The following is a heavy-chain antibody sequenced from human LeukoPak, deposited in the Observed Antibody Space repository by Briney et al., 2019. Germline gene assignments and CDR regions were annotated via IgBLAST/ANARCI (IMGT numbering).Heavy chain of an antibody. Sequence: ASVKISCKASGYTFTGYYMHWVRQAPGQGLEWMGWINPNSGGTNYAQKFQGRVTMTGDTSISTAYMELGRLRSDDTAVYYRARVRDLDDYWGQGTLVTISS. CDR1: GYTFTGYY. J-gene: IGHJ4*02. CDR2: INPNSGGT. V-gene: IGHV1-2*02. CDR3: ARVRDLDDY. D-gene: IGHD2-21*02.